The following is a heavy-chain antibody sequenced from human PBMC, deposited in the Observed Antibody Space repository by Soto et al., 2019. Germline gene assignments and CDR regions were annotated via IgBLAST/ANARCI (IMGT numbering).Heavy chain of an antibody. CDR1: GFTFSNAW. V-gene: IGHV3-15*01. Sequence: PGGSLTLSCAASGFTFSNAWMSWVRQAPGKGLEWVGRIKSKTDGGTTDYAAPVKGRFTISRDDSKNTLYLQMNSLKTEDTAVYYCTTDWPLRGYSYGAADALDIWGQGTMVTVSS. CDR2: IKSKTDGGTT. J-gene: IGHJ3*02. D-gene: IGHD5-18*01. CDR3: TTDWPLRGYSYGAADALDI.